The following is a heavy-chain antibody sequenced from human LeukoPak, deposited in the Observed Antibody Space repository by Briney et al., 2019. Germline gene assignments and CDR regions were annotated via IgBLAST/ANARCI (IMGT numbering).Heavy chain of an antibody. D-gene: IGHD2-21*02. CDR1: GFTFSSYG. J-gene: IGHJ4*02. Sequence: GGSLRLSCAASGFTFSSYGMHWVRQAPGKGLEWVAVIWYDGSNKYYADSVKGRFTISRDNSKNTLYLQMNSLRAEDTAVYYCARGRGGDPYYFDYWGQGTLVTVSS. CDR2: IWYDGSNK. CDR3: ARGRGGDPYYFDY. V-gene: IGHV3-33*01.